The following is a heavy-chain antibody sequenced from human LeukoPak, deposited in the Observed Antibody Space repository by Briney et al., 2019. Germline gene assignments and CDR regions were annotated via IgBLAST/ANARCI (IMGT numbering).Heavy chain of an antibody. CDR1: GFTLSDYW. CDR2: ISPDGTNI. V-gene: IGHV3-74*01. D-gene: IGHD2-15*01. Sequence: PGGSLRLSCAASGFTLSDYWMNWVRQAPGKGPVWVSHISPDGTNIAYADSVKGRFTISRDSAKNTLYLQMNSLRVGDTAVYYCVRYGWATTPYDSWGQGTLVTVSS. CDR3: VRYGWATTPYDS. J-gene: IGHJ4*02.